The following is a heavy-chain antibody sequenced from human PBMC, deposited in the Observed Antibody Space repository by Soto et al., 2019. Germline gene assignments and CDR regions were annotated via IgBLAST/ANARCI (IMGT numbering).Heavy chain of an antibody. CDR3: ARDNGYGYGYFEY. D-gene: IGHD5-18*01. CDR2: LYNNGST. CDR1: GGSVSSGSYY. V-gene: IGHV4-61*01. J-gene: IGHJ4*02. Sequence: PSETLSLTCTVSGGSVSSGSYYWTWIRQPPGKGLEWIGCLYNNGSTNYNPALKSRTTISVDTSKNQYYLRLNPVTAADTAEYYWARDNGYGYGYFEYGGQGTLVPGSS.